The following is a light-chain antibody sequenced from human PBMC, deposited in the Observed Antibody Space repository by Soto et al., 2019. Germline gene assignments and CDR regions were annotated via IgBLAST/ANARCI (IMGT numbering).Light chain of an antibody. J-gene: IGKJ1*01. CDR3: LQDYTYPWT. Sequence: AIQMPQSPASLSASVGDRVTITCRASQDIRNGLGWYQQKPGKAPKVLIYASSSLHSGVPSRFSGSGSGTDFTLTISSLQPEDFATYYCLQDYTYPWTFGQGTKVEIK. CDR2: ASS. V-gene: IGKV1-6*01. CDR1: QDIRNG.